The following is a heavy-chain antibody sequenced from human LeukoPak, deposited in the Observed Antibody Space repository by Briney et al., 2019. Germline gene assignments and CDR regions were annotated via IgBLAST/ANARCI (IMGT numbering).Heavy chain of an antibody. D-gene: IGHD1-26*01. J-gene: IGHJ4*02. CDR3: AKDGGGTDFDY. CDR1: GFTFSSYG. V-gene: IGHV3-30*02. Sequence: GGSLRLSCAASGFTFSSYGMHWVRQAPGKGLEWVAVIWYDGSNKYYADSVKGRFTISRDNSKNTLYLQMNSLRAEDTAIYYCAKDGGGTDFDYWGQGTLVTVSS. CDR2: IWYDGSNK.